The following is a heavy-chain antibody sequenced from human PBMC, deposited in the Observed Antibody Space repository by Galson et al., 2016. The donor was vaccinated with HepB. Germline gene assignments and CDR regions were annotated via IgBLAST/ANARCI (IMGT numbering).Heavy chain of an antibody. CDR3: AKGDYDVLRYSDH. J-gene: IGHJ4*02. V-gene: IGHV3-30*18. CDR1: GFTFNVYG. Sequence: SLRLSCAASGFTFNVYGMHWVRQAPGKGLEWGASISHDGSNSYHVDSGKGRFTISRDNFKSTLYLEMNRLRGEDTAIYYCAKGDYDVLRYSDHWGQGTLVTVSS. D-gene: IGHD3-9*01. CDR2: ISHDGSNS.